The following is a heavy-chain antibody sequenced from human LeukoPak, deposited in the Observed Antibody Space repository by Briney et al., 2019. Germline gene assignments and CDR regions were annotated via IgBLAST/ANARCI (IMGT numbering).Heavy chain of an antibody. Sequence: AASVKVSCKASGGTFSSYAISWVRQAPGQGLEWMGGIIPIFGTANYAQKFQGRVTITAVESTSTAYMELSSLRSEDTAVYYCAREYCSGGSCNLDYWGQGTLATVSS. CDR2: IIPIFGTA. D-gene: IGHD2-15*01. J-gene: IGHJ4*02. V-gene: IGHV1-69*13. CDR3: AREYCSGGSCNLDY. CDR1: GGTFSSYA.